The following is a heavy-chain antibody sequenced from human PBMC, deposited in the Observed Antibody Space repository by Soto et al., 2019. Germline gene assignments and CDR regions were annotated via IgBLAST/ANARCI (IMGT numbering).Heavy chain of an antibody. D-gene: IGHD7-27*01. Sequence: QVQLVQSGAEVKKPGSSVTVSCKASGGTFNTYNINWVRQAPGQGLEWMGGILPIFGTTNYAQRFQGRVTITADDSTSTAYMELSSLRSEDTAVYYCARDETGDSYYYYYGMDVWCQGTTVTVTS. J-gene: IGHJ6*02. CDR1: GGTFNTYN. V-gene: IGHV1-69*01. CDR2: ILPIFGTT. CDR3: ARDETGDSYYYYYGMDV.